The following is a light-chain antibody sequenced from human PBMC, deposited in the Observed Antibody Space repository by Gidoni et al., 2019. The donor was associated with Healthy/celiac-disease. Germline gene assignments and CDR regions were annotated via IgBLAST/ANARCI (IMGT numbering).Light chain of an antibody. CDR1: PSVRSSY. Sequence: ENVLSQPPRTRSLSPEEGATLSCRVSPSVRSSYLAWYQQKPGQAPRLLIYGASSSATGIPDRSSGSGSGTDFTLTISRLEPEDFAVYYCQQYGSSPPITFGPGTKVDIK. CDR3: QQYGSSPPIT. CDR2: GAS. J-gene: IGKJ3*01. V-gene: IGKV3-20*01.